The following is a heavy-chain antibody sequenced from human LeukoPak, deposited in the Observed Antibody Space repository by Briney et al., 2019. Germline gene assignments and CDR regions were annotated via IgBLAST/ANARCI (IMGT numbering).Heavy chain of an antibody. CDR1: GGSISSGGYY. V-gene: IGHV4-31*03. D-gene: IGHD4-23*01. CDR2: IYYSGST. CDR3: ARVPSVVTGDGAYAFDI. J-gene: IGHJ3*02. Sequence: SETLSLTCTVSGGSISSGGYYWSRIRQHPGKGLEWIGYIYYSGSTYYNPSLKSRVTISVDTSKNQFSLKLSSVTAADTAVYYCARVPSVVTGDGAYAFDIWGQGTMVTVSS.